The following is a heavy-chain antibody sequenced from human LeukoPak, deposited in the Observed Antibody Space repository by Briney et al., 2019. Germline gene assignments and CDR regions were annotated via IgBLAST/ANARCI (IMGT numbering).Heavy chain of an antibody. CDR3: ARDVFPIVATTTFDY. CDR2: INHSGST. CDR1: GGSFSGYY. V-gene: IGHV4-34*01. Sequence: PSETLSLTCAVYGGSFSGYYWSWIRQPPGKGLEWIGEINHSGSTNYNPSLKSRVTISVDTSKNQFSLKLSSVTAEDTAVYYCARDVFPIVATTTFDYWGQGTLVTVSS. D-gene: IGHD5-12*01. J-gene: IGHJ4*02.